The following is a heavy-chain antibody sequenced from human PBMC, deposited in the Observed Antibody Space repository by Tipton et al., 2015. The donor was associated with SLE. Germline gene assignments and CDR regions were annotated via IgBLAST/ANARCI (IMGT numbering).Heavy chain of an antibody. CDR2: ISSSGSTI. J-gene: IGHJ6*02. CDR3: ARDSAAVAGTDYYYGMDV. CDR1: GFTFSSYE. Sequence: SLRLSCAASGFTFSSYEMSWVRQAPGKGLEWVSYISSSGSTIYYADSVKGRFTISRDNAKNSLYLQMNSLRAEDTAVYYCARDSAAVAGTDYYYGMDVWGQGP. D-gene: IGHD6-19*01. V-gene: IGHV3-48*03.